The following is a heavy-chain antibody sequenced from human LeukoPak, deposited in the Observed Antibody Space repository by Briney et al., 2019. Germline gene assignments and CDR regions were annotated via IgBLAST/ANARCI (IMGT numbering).Heavy chain of an antibody. Sequence: ASVKVSCKTSGYTFTDYYIHWVRQAPGQGLEWMGRINPNTGDSSYAQNFQGRVTVTRDTSISTAYVELNRLTSDDTAVYFCARGSVRGRSFDADGAFDIWGQGTMVTVSS. CDR1: GYTFTDYY. V-gene: IGHV1-2*02. CDR2: INPNTGDS. CDR3: ARGSVRGRSFDADGAFDI. J-gene: IGHJ3*02. D-gene: IGHD1-26*01.